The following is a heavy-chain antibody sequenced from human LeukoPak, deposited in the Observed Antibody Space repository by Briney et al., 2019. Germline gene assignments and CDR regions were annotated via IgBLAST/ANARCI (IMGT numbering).Heavy chain of an antibody. V-gene: IGHV4-59*01. J-gene: IGHJ5*02. CDR2: IHYRGGT. D-gene: IGHD6-13*01. Sequence: SETLSLTCTVSGGSIRSYYWNWIRQPPGKGLEWIGYIHYRGGTNYNPSLTSRVTISVDTSKNQFSLKLSSVTAADTAVYYCAVEGITGFGWFDPWGQGTLVTVSS. CDR1: GGSIRSYY. CDR3: AVEGITGFGWFDP.